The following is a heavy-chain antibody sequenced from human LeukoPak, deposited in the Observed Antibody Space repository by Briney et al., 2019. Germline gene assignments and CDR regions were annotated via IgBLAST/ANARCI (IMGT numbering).Heavy chain of an antibody. J-gene: IGHJ5*02. CDR1: GGTFSSYA. CDR2: INPNSGGT. V-gene: IGHV1-2*02. Sequence: ASVKVSCKASGGTFSSYAISWVRQAPGQGLEWMGWINPNSGGTNYAQKFQGRVTMTRDTSISTAYMELSRLRSDGTAVYYCARATANVYYDSSGSRLGPWGQGTLVTVSS. CDR3: ARATANVYYDSSGSRLGP. D-gene: IGHD3-22*01.